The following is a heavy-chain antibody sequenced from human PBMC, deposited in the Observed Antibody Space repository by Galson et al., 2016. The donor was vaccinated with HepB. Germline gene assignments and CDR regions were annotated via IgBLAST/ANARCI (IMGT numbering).Heavy chain of an antibody. Sequence: TLSLTCTVSGGSFSGSTFYWGWIRQPPGKGLEWIGSIFYEGKTYYNPFLKSRGTISVDPSKKQFSLELTSVTAADTAVSYCAARGDYSFWSGYYSAFWGHGTLVTVSS. CDR3: AARGDYSFWSGYYSAF. CDR2: IFYEGKT. D-gene: IGHD3-3*01. V-gene: IGHV4-39*01. CDR1: GGSFSGSTFY. J-gene: IGHJ4*01.